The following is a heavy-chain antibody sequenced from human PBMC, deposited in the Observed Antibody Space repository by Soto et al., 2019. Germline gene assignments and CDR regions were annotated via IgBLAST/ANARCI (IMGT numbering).Heavy chain of an antibody. CDR1: GFTFSSYG. D-gene: IGHD6-19*01. CDR2: ISYDGRNK. V-gene: IGHV3-30*18. J-gene: IGHJ4*02. Sequence: QVQLVESGGGVVQPGRSLRLSCAASGFTFSSYGMHWVRQAPGKGLEWVAVISYDGRNKYYADSVKGRFTNSRDNSKNTLYLQMNSLRADDTAVYYCAKDDKGRIAVSGLDYWGQGTLVTVSS. CDR3: AKDDKGRIAVSGLDY.